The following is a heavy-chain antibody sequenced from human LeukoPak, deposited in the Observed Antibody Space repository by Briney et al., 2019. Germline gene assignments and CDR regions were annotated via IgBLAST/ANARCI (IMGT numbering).Heavy chain of an antibody. CDR3: ARADIPTGDSNFDY. J-gene: IGHJ4*02. CDR2: IIPILGIA. CDR1: GGTFSSYT. V-gene: IGHV1-69*02. D-gene: IGHD7-27*01. Sequence: SVKVSCKASGGTFSSYTISWVRQAPGQGLELMGRIIPILGIANYAQKFQGRVTITADKSTSTAYMELSSLRSEDTAVYYCARADIPTGDSNFDYWGQGTLVTVSS.